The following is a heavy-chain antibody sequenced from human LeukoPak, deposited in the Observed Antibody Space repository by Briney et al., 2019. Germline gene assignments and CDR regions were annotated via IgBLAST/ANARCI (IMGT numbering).Heavy chain of an antibody. J-gene: IGHJ4*02. D-gene: IGHD3-10*01. Sequence: GGSLRLSCAVSGFTFSDYYMSWIRQAPGKGLEWVSYISSSGSTMFYAVSVRGRFTISRDNAKNSLYLQMNSRRAEDTAVYYCGRDGSGSPDYWGQGTLVTVSS. CDR1: GFTFSDYY. V-gene: IGHV3-11*01. CDR2: ISSSGSTM. CDR3: GRDGSGSPDY.